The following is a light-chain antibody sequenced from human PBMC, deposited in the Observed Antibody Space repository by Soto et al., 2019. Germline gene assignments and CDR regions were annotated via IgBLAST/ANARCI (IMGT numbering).Light chain of an antibody. Sequence: DIQMTQSPSSLSASVGDRVTITCQASQDISNYLNWYQQKPGKAPKLLIYDASNLETGVPSRFSGSGSGTDFTFTISSLQPEDSAVYYCQHYNHWLWTFGQGTKVDI. V-gene: IGKV1-33*01. J-gene: IGKJ1*01. CDR1: QDISNY. CDR2: DAS. CDR3: QHYNHWLWT.